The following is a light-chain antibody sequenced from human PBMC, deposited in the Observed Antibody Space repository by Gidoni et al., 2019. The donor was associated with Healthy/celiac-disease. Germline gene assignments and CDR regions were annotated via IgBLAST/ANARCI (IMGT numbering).Light chain of an antibody. CDR2: QDS. CDR3: QAWDSSILVV. V-gene: IGLV3-1*01. J-gene: IGLJ2*01. CDR1: KLGDKY. Sequence: SYELTQPPSVSVSPGQTASITCSGDKLGDKYACWYQQKPGQSPVLVIYQDSKRPSGIPERFSGSNPGNTATLTISGTQAMDEADYYCQAWDSSILVVFGGGTKLTVL.